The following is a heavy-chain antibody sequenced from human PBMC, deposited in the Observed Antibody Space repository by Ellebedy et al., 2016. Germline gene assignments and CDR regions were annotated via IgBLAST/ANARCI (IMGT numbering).Heavy chain of an antibody. V-gene: IGHV4-39*01. CDR3: ARGCSGSYYCY. D-gene: IGHD1-26*01. CDR2: IYYSGNT. CDR1: GGSISSSSYY. J-gene: IGHJ4*02. Sequence: GSLRLSCTVSGGSISSSSYYLGWIRQPPGKGLEWIGSIYYSGNTYYNPSLKSRVTISVDTSKNQFSLKLSSVTAADTAVYYCARGCSGSYYCYWGQGTLVTVSS.